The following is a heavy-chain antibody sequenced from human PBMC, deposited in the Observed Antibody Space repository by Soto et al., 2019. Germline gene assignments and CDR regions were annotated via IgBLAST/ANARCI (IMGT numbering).Heavy chain of an antibody. CDR2: IKSKTDGGTT. D-gene: IGHD3-3*01. CDR3: TTAAELRFLEWLLSMDYYYYGMDV. CDR1: GFTFSNAW. Sequence: PGGSLRLSCAASGFTFSNAWMSWVRQAPGKGLEWVGRIKSKTDGGTTDYAAPVKGGFTISRDDSKNTLYLQMNSLKTEDTAVYYCTTAAELRFLEWLLSMDYYYYGMDVWGQGTTVTVSS. V-gene: IGHV3-15*01. J-gene: IGHJ6*02.